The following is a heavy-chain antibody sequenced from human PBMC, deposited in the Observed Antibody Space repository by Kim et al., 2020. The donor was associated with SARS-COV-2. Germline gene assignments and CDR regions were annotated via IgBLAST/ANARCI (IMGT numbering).Heavy chain of an antibody. Sequence: GSTNYNPSLKSRDTISVDTSKNQFSLKLSSVTAADTAVYYCARRGWNLYDYWGQGTLVTVSS. V-gene: IGHV4-61*07. J-gene: IGHJ4*02. CDR3: ARRGWNLYDY. D-gene: IGHD1-1*01. CDR2: GST.